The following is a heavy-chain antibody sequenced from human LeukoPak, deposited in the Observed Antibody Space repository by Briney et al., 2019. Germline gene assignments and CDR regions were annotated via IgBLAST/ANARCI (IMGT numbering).Heavy chain of an antibody. CDR1: GGSISSYY. Sequence: SETLSLTCTVSGGSISSYYWSWIRQPPGKGLEWIGYIYYRGSTNYNPSLKSRVTISVDTSKNQFSLKLSSVTAADTAVYYCARALSDYGDYFWYFDYWGQGTLVTVSS. V-gene: IGHV4-59*01. CDR3: ARALSDYGDYFWYFDY. J-gene: IGHJ4*02. CDR2: IYYRGST. D-gene: IGHD4-17*01.